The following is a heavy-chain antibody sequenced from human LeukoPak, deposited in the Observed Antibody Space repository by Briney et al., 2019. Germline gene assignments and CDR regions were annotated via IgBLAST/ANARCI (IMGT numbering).Heavy chain of an antibody. Sequence: GGSLRLSCAASGFTFSSYAMSWVRQAPGKGLEWVSSISGNSGRTYYADSVKGRFTISRDNSENTLSLQMNRLRAEDTAVYYCARGGGVVSRGFSKYYFDSWGQGTLVTVSS. V-gene: IGHV3-23*01. D-gene: IGHD3-22*01. CDR2: ISGNSGRT. CDR1: GFTFSSYA. CDR3: ARGGGVVSRGFSKYYFDS. J-gene: IGHJ4*02.